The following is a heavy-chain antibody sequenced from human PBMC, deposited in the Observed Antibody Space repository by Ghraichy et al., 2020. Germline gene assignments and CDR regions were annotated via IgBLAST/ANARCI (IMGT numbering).Heavy chain of an antibody. J-gene: IGHJ4*02. V-gene: IGHV3-48*02. CDR2: ISSSSSTI. Sequence: GGSLRLSCAASGFTFSSYSMNWVRQAPGKGLEWVSYISSSSSTIYYADSVKGRFTISRDNAKNSLYLQMNSLRDEDTAVYYCARVNNYYDSSGLRLGRDYWGQGTLVTVSS. CDR1: GFTFSSYS. D-gene: IGHD3-22*01. CDR3: ARVNNYYDSSGLRLGRDY.